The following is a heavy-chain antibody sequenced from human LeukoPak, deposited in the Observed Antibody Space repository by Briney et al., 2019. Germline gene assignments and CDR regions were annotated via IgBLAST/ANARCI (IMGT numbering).Heavy chain of an antibody. V-gene: IGHV3-33*01. CDR2: IWYDGSNK. J-gene: IGHJ4*02. CDR3: ARDRSYDFWSGYSTPDY. CDR1: GFTFSSYG. Sequence: GGSLRLSCAASGFTFSSYGMHWVRQAPGKGLEWVAVIWYDGSNKYYADSVKGRFTISRDNSKNTLYLQMSSLRAEDTAVYYCARDRSYDFWSGYSTPDYWGQGTLVTVSS. D-gene: IGHD3-3*01.